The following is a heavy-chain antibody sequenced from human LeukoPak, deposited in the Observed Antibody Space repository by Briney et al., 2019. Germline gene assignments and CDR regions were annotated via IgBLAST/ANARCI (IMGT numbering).Heavy chain of an antibody. CDR1: GYTFTSYG. J-gene: IGHJ4*02. Sequence: ASVKVSCKASGYTFTSYGISWVRQAPGQGREGMGWISAYNGNTNYAQKLQGRVTMTTDTSTSTAYMELRSLRSDDTAVYYCARVDRYHGSGDYWGQGTLVTVSS. D-gene: IGHD3-10*01. V-gene: IGHV1-18*01. CDR3: ARVDRYHGSGDY. CDR2: ISAYNGNT.